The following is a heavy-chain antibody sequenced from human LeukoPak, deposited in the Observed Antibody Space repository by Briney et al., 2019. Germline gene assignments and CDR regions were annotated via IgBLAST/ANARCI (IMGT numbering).Heavy chain of an antibody. V-gene: IGHV3-49*03. J-gene: IGHJ4*02. Sequence: GGSLRLSCTASGFTFGDYAMSWFRQAPGKGLEWVGFIRSKAYGCTTEYGGAVKGRFTISRDDSNSLAYLQMNSLKTEDTAVYYCTREILSQLLYNSPFRFLEWFPDYWGQGTLVTVSS. CDR3: TREILSQLLYNSPFRFLEWFPDY. CDR2: IRSKAYGCTT. D-gene: IGHD3-3*01. CDR1: GFTFGDYA.